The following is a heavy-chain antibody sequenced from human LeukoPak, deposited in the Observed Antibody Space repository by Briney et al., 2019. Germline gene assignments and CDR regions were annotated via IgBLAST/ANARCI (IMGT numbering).Heavy chain of an antibody. V-gene: IGHV3-9*01. D-gene: IGHD2-2*02. J-gene: IGHJ4*02. Sequence: GRSLRLSCAASGFTFDDYAMHWVRQAPGKGLEWVSGISWNSGSIGYADSVKGRFTISRDNAKNSLYLQMNSLRAEDTAVYYCARGGVVPAAIPTDYWGQGTLVTVSS. CDR2: ISWNSGSI. CDR1: GFTFDDYA. CDR3: ARGGVVPAAIPTDY.